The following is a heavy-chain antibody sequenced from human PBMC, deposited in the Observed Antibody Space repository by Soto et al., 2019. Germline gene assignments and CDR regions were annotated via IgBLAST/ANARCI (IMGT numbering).Heavy chain of an antibody. J-gene: IGHJ4*02. Sequence: QVQLVQSGAEVKKPGASVQVSCKASGYTFTSYGISWVRQAPGQGLEWMGWISAYNGNTKYAQKLQGRVSMTTDTSTSTAFMELRSLISDGTAVYYCARDLGAQIVTYLGQGTLFTVSS. D-gene: IGHD1-26*01. CDR2: ISAYNGNT. V-gene: IGHV1-18*01. CDR3: ARDLGAQIVTY. CDR1: GYTFTSYG.